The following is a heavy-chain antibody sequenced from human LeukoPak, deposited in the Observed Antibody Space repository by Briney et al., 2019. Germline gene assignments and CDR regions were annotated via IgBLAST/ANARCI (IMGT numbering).Heavy chain of an antibody. D-gene: IGHD4-17*01. CDR1: GFTFSSYS. CDR3: ARAGGSTVSHSDY. Sequence: GGSLRLSCATSGFTFSSYSMNWIRQAPGKGLEWVSSISSSTSYIYYADSVKGRFTISKDNAKNSLYLQMNSLRAEDTAVYYCARAGGSTVSHSDYWGQGTLVTVSS. CDR2: ISSSTSYI. J-gene: IGHJ4*02. V-gene: IGHV3-21*01.